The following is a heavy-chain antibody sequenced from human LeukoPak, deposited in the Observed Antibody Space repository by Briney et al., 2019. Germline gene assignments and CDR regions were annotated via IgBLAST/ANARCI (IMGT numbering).Heavy chain of an antibody. D-gene: IGHD1/OR15-1a*01. CDR1: GGSISSPNYY. CDR2: ISYSVSA. Sequence: PSETLSLTCTVSGGSISSPNYYWAWVRQPPGKGQEWIGSISYSVSAHYYPSLKSRVTISIDTSKNQFSLKLSSVTAADTAVYYCASLPAKTTNPYYYMDVWGKGNTVTVSS. CDR3: ASLPAKTTNPYYYMDV. J-gene: IGHJ6*03. V-gene: IGHV4-39*01.